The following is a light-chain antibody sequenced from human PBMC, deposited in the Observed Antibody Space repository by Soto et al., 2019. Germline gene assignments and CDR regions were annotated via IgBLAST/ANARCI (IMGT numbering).Light chain of an antibody. Sequence: EIVMTQSPATLSVSPGERVSLSCRASQNIHDKLAWYQQKPGQTPRLLIYDASTRATGISGSFSGSGSGTEFTLTISSLQSEDFAVYYCQQYNNWPPITFGQGTRLEIK. V-gene: IGKV3-15*01. CDR1: QNIHDK. J-gene: IGKJ5*01. CDR3: QQYNNWPPIT. CDR2: DAS.